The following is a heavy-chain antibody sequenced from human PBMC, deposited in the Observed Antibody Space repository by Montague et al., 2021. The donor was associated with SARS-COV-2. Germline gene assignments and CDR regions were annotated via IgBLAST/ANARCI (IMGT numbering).Heavy chain of an antibody. CDR3: ARLLPDVTVVATDIPFDS. CDR2: IHYIGNT. V-gene: IGHV4-39*01. CDR1: GASISHSDYN. J-gene: IGHJ4*02. Sequence: SETLSLTCNVSGASISHSDYNWAWLRQPPGKGLDLIGSIHYIGNTYYNLSLESPVTISVNTYENQLSLKLRAAIDADTAFHACARLLPDVTVVATDIPFDSWGQGTLVTVSS. D-gene: IGHD2-21*02.